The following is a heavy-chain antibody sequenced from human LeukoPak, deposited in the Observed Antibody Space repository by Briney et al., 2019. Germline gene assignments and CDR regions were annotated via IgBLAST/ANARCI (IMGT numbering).Heavy chain of an antibody. V-gene: IGHV4-34*01. CDR2: IDHSGST. D-gene: IGHD2-15*01. Sequence: PSETLSLTCAVYGGSFSGYFWSWIRQPPGKGLEWIGEIDHSGSTNYNPSLKSRVTISVDTSKNQFSLKPSSVTAADTAVYYCARGRCSGGSCEVWFDPWGQGTLVTVSS. CDR1: GGSFSGYF. J-gene: IGHJ5*02. CDR3: ARGRCSGGSCEVWFDP.